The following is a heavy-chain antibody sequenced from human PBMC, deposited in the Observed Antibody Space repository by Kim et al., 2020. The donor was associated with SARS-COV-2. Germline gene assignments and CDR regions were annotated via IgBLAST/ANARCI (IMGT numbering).Heavy chain of an antibody. CDR2: ISSSGSTI. Sequence: GGSLRLSCAASGFTFSSYEMNWVRQAPGKGLEWVSYISSSGSTIYYADSVKGRFTISRDNAKNSLYLQMNSLRSEDTAVYYCLGQYSSGWSRGDYWGQGTLVTVSS. CDR1: GFTFSSYE. D-gene: IGHD6-19*01. V-gene: IGHV3-48*03. J-gene: IGHJ4*02. CDR3: LGQYSSGWSRGDY.